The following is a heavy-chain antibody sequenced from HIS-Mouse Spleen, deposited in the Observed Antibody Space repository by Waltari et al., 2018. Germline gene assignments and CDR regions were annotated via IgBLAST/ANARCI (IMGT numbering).Heavy chain of an antibody. V-gene: IGHV3-30-3*01. CDR1: GFTFSSYA. Sequence: QVQLVESGGGVVQPGRSLRLSCAASGFTFSSYAMHWVRQAPGKGLEWVAVISYDGSNKYYAESVKGRITISRDNSKNTLYLQMNSLRAEDTAVYYCARDLGYCTNGVCFFFDYWGQGTLVTVSS. J-gene: IGHJ4*02. D-gene: IGHD2-8*01. CDR3: ARDLGYCTNGVCFFFDY. CDR2: ISYDGSNK.